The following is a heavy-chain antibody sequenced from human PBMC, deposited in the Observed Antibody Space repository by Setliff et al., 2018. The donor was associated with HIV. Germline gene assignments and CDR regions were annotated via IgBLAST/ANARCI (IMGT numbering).Heavy chain of an antibody. D-gene: IGHD5-18*01. V-gene: IGHV4-59*01. Sequence: SETLSLTCTVSGGSISSYYWSWIRQPPGKGLEWIGYIYYNGNTNYNPSLKSRVTISVDTSKNQLSLKLSSVTAADTAFYYCARGVTHPPPFGAFDIWGLGTLVTVSS. CDR2: IYYNGNT. J-gene: IGHJ3*02. CDR1: GGSISSYY. CDR3: ARGVTHPPPFGAFDI.